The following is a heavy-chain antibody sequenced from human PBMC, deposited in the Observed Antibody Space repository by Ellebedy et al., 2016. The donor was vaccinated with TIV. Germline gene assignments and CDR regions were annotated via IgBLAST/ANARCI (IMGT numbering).Heavy chain of an antibody. D-gene: IGHD3-9*01. CDR2: INSDGSTI. J-gene: IGHJ4*02. CDR1: GFTERSYW. V-gene: IGHV3-74*01. CDR3: ARQFDQPAR. Sequence: GESLKISCAASGFTERSYWKEGVREEKGKGKEWLSRINSDGSTINYADSVKGRFTISRDNAKSTLYLVMNSLRVEDTSLSSSARQFDQPARWGQGTLVTVSS.